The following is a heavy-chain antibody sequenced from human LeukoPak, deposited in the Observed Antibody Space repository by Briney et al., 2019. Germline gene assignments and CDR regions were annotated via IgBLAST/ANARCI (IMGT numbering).Heavy chain of an antibody. J-gene: IGHJ4*02. Sequence: TICAQSFHGRVTMTRDTSTSTVYMELSSLRSEDTAVYYCARGDHRFLEWLTYDYWGQGTLVTVSS. D-gene: IGHD3-3*01. CDR3: ARGDHRFLEWLTYDY. CDR2: T. V-gene: IGHV1-46*01.